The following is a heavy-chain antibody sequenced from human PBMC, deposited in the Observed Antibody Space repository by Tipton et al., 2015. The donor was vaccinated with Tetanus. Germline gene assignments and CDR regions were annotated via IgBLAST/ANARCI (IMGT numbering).Heavy chain of an antibody. Sequence: LRLSCAVYGGSLSRYYWTWIRQPPGKGLEWIGEVDDSGSTNYSPSLKSRATISLDTSKKLFSLRLKSVTAADTAIYYCARSHVFRFTLFGEEIPRSGRFDPWGQGTLVTVSS. CDR2: VDDSGST. V-gene: IGHV4-34*01. CDR3: ARSHVFRFTLFGEEIPRSGRFDP. D-gene: IGHD3-3*01. J-gene: IGHJ5*02. CDR1: GGSLSRYY.